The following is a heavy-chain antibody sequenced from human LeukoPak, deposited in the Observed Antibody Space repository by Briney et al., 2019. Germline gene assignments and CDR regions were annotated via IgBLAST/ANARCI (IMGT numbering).Heavy chain of an antibody. CDR1: QFTFSRFA. Sequence: GGSLRLSCEASQFTFSRFAMSWIRQAPGTGLEWVSILSGSGTATYYADSVKGRFTTSRDNSKDTLYLQMDNLRADDTAVYYCAKHLGSHSFLFYYMDVWGTGTSVIVSS. CDR2: LSGSGTAT. V-gene: IGHV3-23*01. J-gene: IGHJ6*03. CDR3: AKHLGSHSFLFYYMDV. D-gene: IGHD2-21*01.